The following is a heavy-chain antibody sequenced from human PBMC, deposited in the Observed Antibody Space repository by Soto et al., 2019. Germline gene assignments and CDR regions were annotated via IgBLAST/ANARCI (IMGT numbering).Heavy chain of an antibody. CDR1: GGSVSSRSHF. V-gene: IGHV4-61*01. CDR2: IYYSGST. CDR3: ARYDAESGSNKLDP. D-gene: IGHD5-12*01. J-gene: IGHJ5*02. Sequence: QVQLQESGPGLVKPSETLSVTCTVSGGSVSSRSHFWSWIRQPPGGGLQWIGYIYYSGSTNYNPSLNGRATLSVDTSRNQFSLRLTSVTAADTAVYYCARYDAESGSNKLDPWGQGTLVTVSS.